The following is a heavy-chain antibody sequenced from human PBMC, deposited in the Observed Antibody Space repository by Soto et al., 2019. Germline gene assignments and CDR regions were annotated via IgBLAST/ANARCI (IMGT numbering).Heavy chain of an antibody. D-gene: IGHD3-10*01. CDR2: IYHSGST. Sequence: KPSETLSLTCAVSGGSISSGGYSWSWIRQPPGKGLEWIGYIYHSGSTYYNPSLKSRVTISVDRSKNQFSLKLSSVTAADTAVYYCARGGMVRGAHLGYYGMDVWGQGTTVTVSS. CDR3: ARGGMVRGAHLGYYGMDV. CDR1: GGSISSGGYS. V-gene: IGHV4-30-2*01. J-gene: IGHJ6*02.